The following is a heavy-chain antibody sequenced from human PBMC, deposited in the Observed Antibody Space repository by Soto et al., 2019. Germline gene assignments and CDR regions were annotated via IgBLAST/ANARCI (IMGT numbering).Heavy chain of an antibody. D-gene: IGHD5-18*01. J-gene: IGHJ4*02. CDR2: INAGNGNT. V-gene: IGHV1-3*01. Sequence: ASVKVSCKASGYTFTSYAMHWARQAPGQRLEWMGWINAGNGNTKYSQKFQGRVTITRDTSASTAYMELSSLRSEDTAVYYCARDGYEAPMFDYWGQGTLVTVSS. CDR3: ARDGYEAPMFDY. CDR1: GYTFTSYA.